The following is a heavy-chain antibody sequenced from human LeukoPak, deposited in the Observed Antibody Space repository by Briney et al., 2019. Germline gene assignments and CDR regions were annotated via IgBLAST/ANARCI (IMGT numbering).Heavy chain of an antibody. CDR2: IYYSGST. V-gene: IGHV4-59*01. CDR1: GGSISGYY. J-gene: IGHJ5*02. Sequence: SETLSLTCTVSGGSISGYYWSWIRQPPGKGLEWIGYIYYSGSTNYNPSLKSRVTISVDTSKNQFSLKLSSVTAADTAVYYCARTNVLRFLEWFNWFDPWGQGTLVTVSS. CDR3: ARTNVLRFLEWFNWFDP. D-gene: IGHD3-3*01.